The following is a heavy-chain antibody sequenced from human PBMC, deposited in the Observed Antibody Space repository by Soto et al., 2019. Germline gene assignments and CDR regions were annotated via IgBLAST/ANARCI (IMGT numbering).Heavy chain of an antibody. CDR3: AREYRSTWPAGFCFDY. J-gene: IGHJ4*02. CDR1: GYTFTSYG. V-gene: IGHV1-18*01. Sequence: ASVKVSCKASGYTFTSYGISWVRQAPGQGLEWMGWISAYNGNTNYAQKLQGRVTMTTDTSTSTAYMELRSLRSDDTAVYYCAREYRSTWPAGFCFDYWGQGTLVTVSS. CDR2: ISAYNGNT. D-gene: IGHD5-18*01.